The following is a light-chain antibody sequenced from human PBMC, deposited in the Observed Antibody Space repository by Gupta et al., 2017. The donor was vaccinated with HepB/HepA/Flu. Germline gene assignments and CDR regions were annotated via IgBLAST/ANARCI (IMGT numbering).Light chain of an antibody. Sequence: QSALTQPASVSGSPGQSITISCTGTSSDIGSYDYVSWYQQHPGKVPKLRIYDVTNRPSGVSNRFSGSKSGNTASLTISGLQAEDEADYYCKSYEGTTHHEVFGTGNKLTVL. J-gene: IGLJ1*01. CDR3: KSYEGTTHHEV. CDR2: DVT. V-gene: IGLV2-14*03. CDR1: SSDIGSYDY.